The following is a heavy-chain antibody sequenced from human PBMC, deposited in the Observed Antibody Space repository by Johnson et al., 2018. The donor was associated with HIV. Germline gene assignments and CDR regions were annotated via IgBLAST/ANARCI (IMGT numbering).Heavy chain of an antibody. CDR2: IRSKAYGGTT. CDR3: ARDKGIAARPDAFDI. J-gene: IGHJ3*02. D-gene: IGHD6-6*01. Sequence: EVQLVESGGGLVQPGRSLRLSCIVSGFTFGDYALSWVRQAPGKGLEWVGFIRSKAYGGTTEYAASVKGRFTISRDDSRSIAYLQMNSLRAEDTAVYYCARDKGIAARPDAFDIWGQGTMVTVSS. CDR1: GFTFGDYA. V-gene: IGHV3-49*04.